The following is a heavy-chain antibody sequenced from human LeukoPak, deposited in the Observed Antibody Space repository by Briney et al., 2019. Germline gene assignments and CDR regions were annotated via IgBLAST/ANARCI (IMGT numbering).Heavy chain of an antibody. V-gene: IGHV3-11*03. J-gene: IGHJ4*02. CDR1: GFNFNDYY. CDR2: ISAISSYI. Sequence: GGSLSLSCAASGFNFNDYYMSWIRQAPGKGLEWLSYISAISSYINYADSVKGRFTISRDNTKNSLYLQMNSLRAEDTAVYYCARQYRDVSGYQCDFEYWGQGTLVTVSS. D-gene: IGHD3-22*01. CDR3: ARQYRDVSGYQCDFEY.